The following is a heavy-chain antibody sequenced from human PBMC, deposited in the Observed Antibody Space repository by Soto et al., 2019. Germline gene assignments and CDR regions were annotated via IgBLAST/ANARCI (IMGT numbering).Heavy chain of an antibody. Sequence: FVSRGMLDKTWIRQSPGKGLEWMGYILSTGSTDYNPSLKSRVTVSVDTSKNEFSLKLRSVTAADTAVYYCARQRIAAVLYYFGY. CDR3: ARQRIAAVLYYFGY. CDR2: ILSTGST. J-gene: IGHJ4*01. CDR1: FVSRGMLD. D-gene: IGHD6-6*01. V-gene: IGHV4-61*07.